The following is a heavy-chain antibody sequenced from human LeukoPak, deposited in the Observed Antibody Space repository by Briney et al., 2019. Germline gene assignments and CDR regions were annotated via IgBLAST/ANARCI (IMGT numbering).Heavy chain of an antibody. D-gene: IGHD6-19*01. Sequence: GGSLRLSCAASGFTFSSYWMSWGRQAPGKGLEWVSNIKQDGSEKYYFDSFKGRFTISRDNAKNSLYLQMNSLRAEDTAVYYCARDEMRSGWIYYYYYMDVWGKGTTVTVSS. CDR3: ARDEMRSGWIYYYYYMDV. V-gene: IGHV3-7*01. J-gene: IGHJ6*03. CDR1: GFTFSSYW. CDR2: IKQDGSEK.